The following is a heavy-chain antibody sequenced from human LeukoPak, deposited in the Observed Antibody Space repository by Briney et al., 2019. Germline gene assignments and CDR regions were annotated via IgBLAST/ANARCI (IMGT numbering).Heavy chain of an antibody. Sequence: GASVKVSCKASGYTFTSYGISWVRQAPGQGLEWMGWISAYNGNTNYAQKFQGRVTITADESTSTAYMELSSLRSEDTAVYYCARGSGYSYGMDFDYWGQGTLVTVSS. CDR2: ISAYNGNT. J-gene: IGHJ4*02. CDR1: GYTFTSYG. CDR3: ARGSGYSYGMDFDY. V-gene: IGHV1-18*01. D-gene: IGHD5-18*01.